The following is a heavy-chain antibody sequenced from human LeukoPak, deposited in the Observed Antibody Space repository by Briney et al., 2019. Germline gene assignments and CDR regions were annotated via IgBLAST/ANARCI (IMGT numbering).Heavy chain of an antibody. Sequence: ASVKVSCKASGYTFTAYYMHWVRQAPGQGLEWMGWIHPNSGATNYAQKFQGRVTMTRDTSINTAYMDLSSLKSDDTVVYYCARDSTGGSYFPLDFWGQGTLVTVSS. CDR3: ARDSTGGSYFPLDF. CDR1: GYTFTAYY. V-gene: IGHV1-2*02. J-gene: IGHJ4*02. CDR2: IHPNSGAT. D-gene: IGHD2/OR15-2a*01.